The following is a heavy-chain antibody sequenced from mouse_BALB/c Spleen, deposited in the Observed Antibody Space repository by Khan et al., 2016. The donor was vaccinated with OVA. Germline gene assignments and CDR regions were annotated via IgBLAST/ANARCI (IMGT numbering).Heavy chain of an antibody. CDR3: ARMTRN. CDR1: GLNFKDTY. J-gene: IGHJ2*01. CDR2: IDPQNGNT. V-gene: IGHV14-3*02. Sequence: EVQLVESGAELVKSGATVKLSCTASGLNFKDTYMYWLKQCPEQGLEWIGRIDPQNGNTKYDPKFQGQFTITTDTSSNTPYLQISSLTSEDTAVYYCARMTRNGGQGTTLTVSS.